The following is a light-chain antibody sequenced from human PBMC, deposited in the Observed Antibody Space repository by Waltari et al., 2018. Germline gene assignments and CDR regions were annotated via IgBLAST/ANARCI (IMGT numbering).Light chain of an antibody. CDR2: ADH. Sequence: SYELTQPPSVSVSPGQTARITCSGDALPKKYAYWYQQKSGQAPVLVLYADHERPSGIPERISGSSSGTMATLTVSGAQVEDEADYYCYSTDSSGNHRVFGGGTRLTVL. J-gene: IGLJ2*01. CDR1: ALPKKY. CDR3: YSTDSSGNHRV. V-gene: IGLV3-10*01.